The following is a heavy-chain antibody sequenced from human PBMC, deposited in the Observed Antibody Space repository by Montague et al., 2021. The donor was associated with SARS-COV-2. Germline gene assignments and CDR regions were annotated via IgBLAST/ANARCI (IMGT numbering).Heavy chain of an antibody. CDR1: GGSFSGYY. CDR2: MNPSGST. J-gene: IGHJ2*01. CDR3: ARGSGWYKYWYFDL. D-gene: IGHD6-19*01. Sequence: SETLSLTCAVYGGSFSGYYRSWIRQPPGKGPEWIGEMNPSGSTNYNPSLKSRVTIPIDTSKNQFSLKLSSVTAADTAVYYCARGSGWYKYWYFDLWGRGTLVTVSS. V-gene: IGHV4-34*01.